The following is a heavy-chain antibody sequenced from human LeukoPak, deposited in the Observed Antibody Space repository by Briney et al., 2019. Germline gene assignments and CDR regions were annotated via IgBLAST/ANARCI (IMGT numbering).Heavy chain of an antibody. CDR1: GFSISSGFY. D-gene: IGHD6-13*01. CDR3: ARVSRAAAGQDY. J-gene: IGHJ4*02. Sequence: SETLSLTCTVSGFSISSGFYWGWIRQPPGKGLEWIGSIYYSGSTYYNPSLKSRVTISVDTSKNQFSLKLSPVTAADTAVYYCARVSRAAAGQDYWGQGTLVTVSS. CDR2: IYYSGST. V-gene: IGHV4-38-2*02.